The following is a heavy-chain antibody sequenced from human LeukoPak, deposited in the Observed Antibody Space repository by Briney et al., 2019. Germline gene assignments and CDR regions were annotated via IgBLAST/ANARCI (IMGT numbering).Heavy chain of an antibody. D-gene: IGHD6-19*01. J-gene: IGHJ6*03. CDR2: IYYSGST. V-gene: IGHV4-59*08. CDR1: SGSISSYY. Sequence: SETLSLTCTVSSGSISSYYWSWIRQPPGKGLEWIGYIYYSGSTNYNPSLKSRVTISVDTSKNQFSLKLSSVTAADTAVYYCARRPRYSSGWYSVDYYYYMDVWGKGTTVTVSS. CDR3: ARRPRYSSGWYSVDYYYYMDV.